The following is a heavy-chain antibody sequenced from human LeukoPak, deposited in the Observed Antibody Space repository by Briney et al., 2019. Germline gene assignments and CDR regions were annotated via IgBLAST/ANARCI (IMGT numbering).Heavy chain of an antibody. V-gene: IGHV1-2*06. Sequence: ASVKVSCKASGYTFTGYYMHWVRQAPGQGLEWMGRINPNSGGTNYAQKFQGRVTMTRDTSISTAYMELSRLRSDDTAVYYCASVPRNCGGDCSFLFDYWGQGTLVTVSS. CDR2: INPNSGGT. D-gene: IGHD2-21*02. CDR3: ASVPRNCGGDCSFLFDY. CDR1: GYTFTGYY. J-gene: IGHJ4*02.